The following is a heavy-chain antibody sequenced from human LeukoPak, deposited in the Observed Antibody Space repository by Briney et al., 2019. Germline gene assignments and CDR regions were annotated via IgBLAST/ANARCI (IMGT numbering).Heavy chain of an antibody. Sequence: ASVKVSCKVSGYTLTELSMHWVRQAPGKGLEWMGGFDPEDGETIYAQKFQGRVTMTEDTSTDTAYMELRSLRSDDTAVYYCARGPLGIGKRAEFDYWGQGTLVTVSS. CDR3: ARGPLGIGKRAEFDY. D-gene: IGHD7-27*01. CDR2: FDPEDGET. J-gene: IGHJ4*02. V-gene: IGHV1-24*01. CDR1: GYTLTELS.